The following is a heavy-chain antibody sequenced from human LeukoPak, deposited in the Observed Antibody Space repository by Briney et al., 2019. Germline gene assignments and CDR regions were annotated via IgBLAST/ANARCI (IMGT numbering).Heavy chain of an antibody. CDR3: AKDQDPHSYGSGSYAPFDY. Sequence: GGSLRLSCVASGFSLTTHAMGWVRPAPGKGLEWGSHISGRGGSTKYSGSVKGRFTISRDNSKNTLYLQINSLGADDTVVYYCAKDQDPHSYGSGSYAPFDYWGQGTLVTVSS. CDR2: ISGRGGST. CDR1: GFSLTTHA. D-gene: IGHD3-10*01. J-gene: IGHJ4*02. V-gene: IGHV3-23*01.